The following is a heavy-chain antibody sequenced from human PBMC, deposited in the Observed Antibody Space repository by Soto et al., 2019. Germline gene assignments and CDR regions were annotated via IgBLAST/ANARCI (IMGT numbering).Heavy chain of an antibody. J-gene: IGHJ4*02. CDR2: FDPEDGET. CDR1: GYTLTELS. CDR3: ATAPRYYYDSSGIYFYFDH. V-gene: IGHV1-24*01. Sequence: GASVKVSCKVSGYTLTELSMHWVRQAPGKGLEWMGSFDPEDGETIYAQKFQGRVTMTEDTSTDTAYMELSSLRSEDTAVYYCATAPRYYYDSSGIYFYFDHWGQGIPVTVSS. D-gene: IGHD3-22*01.